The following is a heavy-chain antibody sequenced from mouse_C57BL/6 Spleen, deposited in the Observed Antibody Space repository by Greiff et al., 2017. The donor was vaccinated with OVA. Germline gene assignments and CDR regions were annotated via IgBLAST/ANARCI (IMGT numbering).Heavy chain of an antibody. CDR1: GYTFTSYW. D-gene: IGHD2-3*01. V-gene: IGHV1-50*01. CDR2: IDPSDSYT. J-gene: IGHJ3*01. Sequence: QVQLQQPGAELVKPGASVKLSCKASGYTFTSYWMQWVKQRPGQGLVWIGEIDPSDSYTNYNQKFKGKATLTVDTSSSTAYMQLSSLTSEDSAVYYCARNDGYYVGFAYWGQGTLVTVSA. CDR3: ARNDGYYVGFAY.